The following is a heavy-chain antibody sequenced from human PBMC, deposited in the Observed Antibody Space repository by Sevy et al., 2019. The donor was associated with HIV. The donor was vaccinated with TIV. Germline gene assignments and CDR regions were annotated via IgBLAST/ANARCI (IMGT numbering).Heavy chain of an antibody. CDR3: ARAPEYGDFVYFFDY. D-gene: IGHD4-17*01. CDR2: INQDGSEK. CDR1: GFTFSSYW. J-gene: IGHJ4*02. V-gene: IGHV3-7*01. Sequence: GGSLRLSCAASGFTFSSYWMSWVRQAPGKGLEWVANINQDGSEKYYVDSVKGRFTISRDNGKKSLYLQMNSLRADDTAVYYCARAPEYGDFVYFFDYWGQRTLVTVSS.